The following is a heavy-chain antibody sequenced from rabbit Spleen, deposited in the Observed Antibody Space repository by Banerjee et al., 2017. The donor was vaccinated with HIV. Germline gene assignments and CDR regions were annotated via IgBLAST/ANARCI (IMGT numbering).Heavy chain of an antibody. D-gene: IGHD1-1*01. CDR1: GIDVSSTRY. Sequence: QEQLEESGGDLVKPEGSLTLTCTASGIDVSSTRYMCWVRQAPGKGLEWITCINIDSGSTWYASWAKGRFTISKASSTTVTLQMTSLTAADTATYFCASNRDTVNPYYHGMDLWGPGTLVTVS. J-gene: IGHJ6*01. CDR3: ASNRDTVNPYYHGMDL. CDR2: INIDSGST. V-gene: IGHV1S45*01.